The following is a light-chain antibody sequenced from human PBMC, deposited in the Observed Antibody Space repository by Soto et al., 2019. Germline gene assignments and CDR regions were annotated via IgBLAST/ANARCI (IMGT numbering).Light chain of an antibody. CDR1: HIGRKS. CDR3: QVWDISSDPNYV. V-gene: IGLV3-21*02. CDR2: DDR. Sequence: SYELTQPPSVSVAPGQTARITCGGNHIGRKSVHWYQQKPGQAPVLVIYDDRDRPSGIPERVSGSNSENTATLTISRVEAGDEADYYCQVWDISSDPNYVFGPGTKLTVL. J-gene: IGLJ1*01.